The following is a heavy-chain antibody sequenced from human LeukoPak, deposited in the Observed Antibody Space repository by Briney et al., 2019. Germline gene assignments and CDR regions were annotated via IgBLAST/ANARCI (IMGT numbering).Heavy chain of an antibody. CDR1: GYSFTSYW. CDR3: ARQRITMVRGVKQCYFDY. V-gene: IGHV5-51*01. J-gene: IGHJ4*02. Sequence: GESLKISCKGSGYSFTSYWIGWVRQMPGKGLEWMGIIYPGDSDTRYSPSFQGQVTISADKSISTAYLQWSSLKASDTPMYYCARQRITMVRGVKQCYFDYWGQGTLVTVSS. CDR2: IYPGDSDT. D-gene: IGHD3-10*01.